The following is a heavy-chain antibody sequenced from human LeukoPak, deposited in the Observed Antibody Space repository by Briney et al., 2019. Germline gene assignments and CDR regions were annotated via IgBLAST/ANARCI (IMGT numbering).Heavy chain of an antibody. D-gene: IGHD3-22*01. CDR2: ISGSGGST. CDR3: AKDRHYYDSSGYYYWNFDL. CDR1: GFTFSSYA. J-gene: IGHJ2*01. Sequence: GGSLRLSCAASGFTFSSYAMSWVRQAPGKGLEWVTAISGSGGSTYYADSVKGRFTISRDNSKNTLYLQMNSLRAEDTAVYYCAKDRHYYDSSGYYYWNFDLWGRGTLVTVSS. V-gene: IGHV3-23*01.